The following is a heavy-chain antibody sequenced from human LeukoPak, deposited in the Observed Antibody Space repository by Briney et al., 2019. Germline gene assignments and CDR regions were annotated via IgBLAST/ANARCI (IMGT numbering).Heavy chain of an antibody. CDR3: AREGYYGSGSYYNAEDYYYYYYMDV. Sequence: PGGSLRLSCAASGFTFSTYWMSWVRQAPGKGLEWVANIKQDGSEKYYVDSVKGRFTISRDNAKNSLYLQMNSLRAEDTAVYYCAREGYYGSGSYYNAEDYYYYYYMDVWGKGTTVTLSS. CDR2: IKQDGSEK. V-gene: IGHV3-7*01. CDR1: GFTFSTYW. D-gene: IGHD3-10*01. J-gene: IGHJ6*03.